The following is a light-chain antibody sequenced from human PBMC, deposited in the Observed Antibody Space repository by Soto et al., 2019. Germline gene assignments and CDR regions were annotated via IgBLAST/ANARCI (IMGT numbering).Light chain of an antibody. CDR1: GSDIGAYNY. CDR2: GAT. V-gene: IGLV2-14*01. J-gene: IGLJ1*01. CDR3: SSFTTSYFYV. Sequence: QSVLTQPASVSGSPGQSITISCTGSGSDIGAYNYVSWYQQHPGRAPKLLIHGATRRPSGVSSRFSASKSAYTASLTISGLQAEDEANYFCSSFTTSYFYVFGPGTKVTAL.